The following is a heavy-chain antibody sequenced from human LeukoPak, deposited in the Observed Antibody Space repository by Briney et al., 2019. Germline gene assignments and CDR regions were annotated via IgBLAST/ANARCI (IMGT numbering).Heavy chain of an antibody. D-gene: IGHD5-18*01. Sequence: GGSLRLSCAASGFTFSNYAMHWVRQAPGKGLEYVSAIGGNGDTSYYADSVKGRFTISRDNSKNTVYLQMGSLRTEDMAVYYCATRHEYSYPYWGQGTLVTVS. V-gene: IGHV3-64*02. CDR1: GFTFSNYA. CDR3: ATRHEYSYPY. J-gene: IGHJ4*02. CDR2: IGGNGDTS.